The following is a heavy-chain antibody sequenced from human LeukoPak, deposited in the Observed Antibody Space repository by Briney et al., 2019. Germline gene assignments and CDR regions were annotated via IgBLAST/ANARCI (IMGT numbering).Heavy chain of an antibody. D-gene: IGHD2-2*01. Sequence: GGSLRLSCVASGLTFSKYWMHWVRQAPGKGRVWVSRIDIDRTSTIYADSVKGRFTISRDNAKNILYLQMNILRAEDTAVYYCANSPAADFNYWGQGTLVTVSS. CDR3: ANSPAADFNY. J-gene: IGHJ4*02. V-gene: IGHV3-74*01. CDR2: IDIDRTST. CDR1: GLTFSKYW.